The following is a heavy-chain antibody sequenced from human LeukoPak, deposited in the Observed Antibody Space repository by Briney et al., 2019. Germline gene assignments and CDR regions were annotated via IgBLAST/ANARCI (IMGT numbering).Heavy chain of an antibody. CDR3: AKEEITMVRGVTGYYYGMDV. Sequence: GGSLRLSCAASGFTVSSNYMSWVRQAPGKGLEWVSVIYSGGSTYYADSVKGRFTISRDNSKNTLYLQMNSLRAEDTAVYYCAKEEITMVRGVTGYYYGMDVWGQGTTVTVSS. CDR2: IYSGGST. D-gene: IGHD3-10*01. J-gene: IGHJ6*02. CDR1: GFTVSSNY. V-gene: IGHV3-53*05.